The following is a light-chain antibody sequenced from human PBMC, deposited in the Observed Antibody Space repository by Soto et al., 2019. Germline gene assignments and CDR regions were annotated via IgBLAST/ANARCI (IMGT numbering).Light chain of an antibody. CDR3: NSYAGSNNV. Sequence: QSALTQPASVSGSPGQSITISCTGTSSDVGGYDYVSWYQLHPGKAPKLMVFEVSNRPSGVSYRFSGSKSGNTASLTVSGLQAEDEAGYYCNSYAGSNNVFGTGTKVTVL. J-gene: IGLJ1*01. CDR1: SSDVGGYDY. V-gene: IGLV2-14*01. CDR2: EVS.